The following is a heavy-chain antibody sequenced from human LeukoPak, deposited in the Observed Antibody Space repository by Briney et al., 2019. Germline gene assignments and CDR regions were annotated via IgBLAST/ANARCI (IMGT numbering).Heavy chain of an antibody. CDR2: IHSSGSS. D-gene: IGHD3-10*01. V-gene: IGHV4-30-4*01. Sequence: KTSQTLSLTCTVSGGSISSGDYYWNWIRQPPGKGLEWIGYIHSSGSSYYNPSLKSRVTISLDTSKNQFSLRLSSVTAADTAVYYCARVLSGSGSLYYFDYWGQGTLVTVSS. CDR3: ARVLSGSGSLYYFDY. CDR1: GGSISSGDYY. J-gene: IGHJ4*02.